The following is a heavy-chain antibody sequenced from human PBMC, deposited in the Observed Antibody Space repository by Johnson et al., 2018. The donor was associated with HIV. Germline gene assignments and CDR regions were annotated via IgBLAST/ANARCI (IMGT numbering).Heavy chain of an antibody. CDR3: AKVGATVITPRGEAFDI. CDR2: INWNGGST. CDR1: GFTVSSNY. Sequence: MLLVESGGGLVQPGGSLRLSCAASGFTVSSNYMSWVRQAPGKGLEWVSGINWNGGSTGYADSVKGRFSISRDNAKNSLYLQMNSLRAEDTAVYYCAKVGATVITPRGEAFDIWGQGTMVTVSS. D-gene: IGHD4-23*01. V-gene: IGHV3-20*04. J-gene: IGHJ3*02.